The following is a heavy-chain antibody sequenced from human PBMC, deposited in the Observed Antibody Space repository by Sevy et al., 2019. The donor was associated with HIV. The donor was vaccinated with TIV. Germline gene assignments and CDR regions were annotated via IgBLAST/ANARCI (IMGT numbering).Heavy chain of an antibody. Sequence: SETLSLTCTVSGGSVSSGSYYWSWIRQPPGKGLEWIGYIYYSGSTNYNPSLKSRVTISVDTSKNQFSLKLSSVTAADTAVYYCARQDVLRFLEWFGKGFDPWGQGTLVTVSS. D-gene: IGHD3-3*01. V-gene: IGHV4-61*01. CDR1: GGSVSSGSYY. CDR2: IYYSGST. J-gene: IGHJ5*02. CDR3: ARQDVLRFLEWFGKGFDP.